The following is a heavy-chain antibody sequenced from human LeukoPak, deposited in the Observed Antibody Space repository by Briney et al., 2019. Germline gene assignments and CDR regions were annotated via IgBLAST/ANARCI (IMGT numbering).Heavy chain of an antibody. CDR3: ARTDSKTYYYGSGSHVGYMDV. J-gene: IGHJ6*03. D-gene: IGHD3-10*01. CDR2: INTNSGVT. V-gene: IGHV1-2*02. Sequence: GASVKVSCKASGYTFNGYYLHWVRQAPGQGPEGMGKINTNSGVTDYAQNFQGRVTMTRDTSITTAYMELSRLTSDDTAVYYCARTDSKTYYYGSGSHVGYMDVWGKGTTVTISS. CDR1: GYTFNGYY.